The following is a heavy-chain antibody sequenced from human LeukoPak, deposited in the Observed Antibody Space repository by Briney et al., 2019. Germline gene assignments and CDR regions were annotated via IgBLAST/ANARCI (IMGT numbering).Heavy chain of an antibody. D-gene: IGHD2-15*01. CDR2: IYHSGST. CDR3: AVRGVVVVATTAFDI. V-gene: IGHV4-38-2*02. Sequence: SETLSLTCTVSGYSITSGSYWGWIRQPPGKGPEWIGNIYHSGSTYYNPSLKSRVTVSVDTSKNQFSLKLSSVTAADTAVYYCAVRGVVVVATTAFDIWGQGTMVTVSS. CDR1: GYSITSGSY. J-gene: IGHJ3*02.